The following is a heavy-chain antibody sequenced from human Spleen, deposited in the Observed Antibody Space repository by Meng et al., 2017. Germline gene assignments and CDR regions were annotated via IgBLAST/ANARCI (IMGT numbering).Heavy chain of an antibody. Sequence: KVSCRGSGYSFTSYWIGWVRQMPGKGLEWMGIIYPGDSDTRYSPSFQGQVTISADKSISTAYLQWSSLKASDTAMYYCARHRDGYNPYYFDYWGQGTLVTVSS. J-gene: IGHJ4*02. CDR1: GYSFTSYW. CDR3: ARHRDGYNPYYFDY. CDR2: IYPGDSDT. V-gene: IGHV5-51*01. D-gene: IGHD5-24*01.